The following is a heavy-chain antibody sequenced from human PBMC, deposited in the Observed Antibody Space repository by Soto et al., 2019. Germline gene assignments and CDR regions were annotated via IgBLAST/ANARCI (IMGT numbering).Heavy chain of an antibody. Sequence: PGGSLRLSCAASGFTCSSYWMSWVRQAPGKGREWVANIKQDGSEKYYVDSVKGRFTISRDNAKNSLYLQMNSLRAEDTAVYYCARAIYDFWSGSHYYYYMDVWGKGTTVTVSS. CDR2: IKQDGSEK. J-gene: IGHJ6*03. V-gene: IGHV3-7*01. CDR1: GFTCSSYW. CDR3: ARAIYDFWSGSHYYYYMDV. D-gene: IGHD3-3*01.